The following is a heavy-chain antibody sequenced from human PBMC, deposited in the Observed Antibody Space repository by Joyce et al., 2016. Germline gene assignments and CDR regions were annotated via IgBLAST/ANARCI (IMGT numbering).Heavy chain of an antibody. J-gene: IGHJ4*02. CDR3: VGQKGVIGPDY. CDR1: GYTFTNLW. Sequence: EVQLVQSGAEVKKHGESLKISCKGSGYTFTNLWIGWVRQMPGKGLEWMGSIYPYSSDTRYRPTFQGRVTISADNSIATAYLQWSSLQATDSGIYYCVGQKGVIGPDYWGQGTLVTVSS. D-gene: IGHD2-21*01. CDR2: IYPYSSDT. V-gene: IGHV5-51*01.